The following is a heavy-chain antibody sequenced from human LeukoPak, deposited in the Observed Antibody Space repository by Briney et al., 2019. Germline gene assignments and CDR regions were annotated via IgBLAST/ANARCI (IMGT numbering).Heavy chain of an antibody. CDR1: GFTFDDYA. CDR2: ISWNSGSI. Sequence: GRSLRLSCAASGFTFDDYAMHWVRQAPGEGLEWVSGISWNSGSIGYADSVKGRFTISRDNAKNSLYLQVNSLRAEDTALYYCAKGGGYYYGSGSPVDYWGQGTLVTVSS. CDR3: AKGGGYYYGSGSPVDY. J-gene: IGHJ4*02. D-gene: IGHD3-10*01. V-gene: IGHV3-9*01.